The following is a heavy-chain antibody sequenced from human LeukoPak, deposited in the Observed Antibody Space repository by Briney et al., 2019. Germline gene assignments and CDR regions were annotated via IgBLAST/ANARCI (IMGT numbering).Heavy chain of an antibody. V-gene: IGHV4-39*01. J-gene: IGHJ5*02. D-gene: IGHD1-14*01. CDR2: IYYSGST. Sequence: PGGSLRLSCAASGFTFSSYGMSWVRQPPGKGLEWIANIYYSGSTYYNPSLKSRVTISVDTSKNQFSLKLSSVTAADTAVYYCAGLIRPGWFDPWGQGTLVTVSS. CDR1: GFTFSSYG. CDR3: AGLIRPGWFDP.